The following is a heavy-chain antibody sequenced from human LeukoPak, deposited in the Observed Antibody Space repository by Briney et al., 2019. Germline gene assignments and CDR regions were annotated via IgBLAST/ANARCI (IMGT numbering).Heavy chain of an antibody. CDR2: IRTKTYAEAT. J-gene: IGHJ6*04. Sequence: PGGSLRLSCTVSGYTFGDYALTWFRQAPGKGLEWVGFIRTKTYAEATEYAAPVKGRFTFSRDDSNSIAHLQMNSLKTEDTAVYYCSRGLRFPDVWGKGTTVTVSS. CDR3: SRGLRFPDV. D-gene: IGHD3-3*01. CDR1: GYTFGDYA. V-gene: IGHV3-49*03.